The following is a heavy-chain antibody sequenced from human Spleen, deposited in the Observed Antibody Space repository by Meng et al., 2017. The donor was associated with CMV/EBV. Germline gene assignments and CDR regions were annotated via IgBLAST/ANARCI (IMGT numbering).Heavy chain of an antibody. CDR3: ATLKAAADPFDF. J-gene: IGHJ4*02. V-gene: IGHV5-51*01. D-gene: IGHD6-13*01. CDR1: GYTFTTYG. CDR2: IFPGDSDT. Sequence: CKVSGYTFTTYGIGWVRQMPGKGLEWMGIIFPGDSDTRYSPSFQGQVTISADKSISTAYLQWSSLKASDTAIYYCATLKAAADPFDFWGQGTLVTVSS.